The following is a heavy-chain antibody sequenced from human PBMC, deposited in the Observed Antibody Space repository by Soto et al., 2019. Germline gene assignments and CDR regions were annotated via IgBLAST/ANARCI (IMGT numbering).Heavy chain of an antibody. CDR2: IIPILGIA. CDR1: GGTFSSYT. CDR3: ARVGSSWFDP. V-gene: IGHV1-69*02. Sequence: QVQLVQSGAEVKKPGSSVKVSCKASGGTFSSYTISWVRQAPGQGLEWMGRIIPILGIANYAQKFQGRVTITAAKSTSTAYMELSSLSSEDTAVYYCARVGSSWFDPWGQGTLVTVSS. D-gene: IGHD6-13*01. J-gene: IGHJ5*02.